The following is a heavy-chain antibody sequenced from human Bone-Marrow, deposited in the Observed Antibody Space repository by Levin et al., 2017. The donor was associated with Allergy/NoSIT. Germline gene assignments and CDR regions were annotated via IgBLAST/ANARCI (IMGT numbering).Heavy chain of an antibody. Sequence: GGSLRLSCAASGFTFSSYAMHWVRQAPGKGLEWVAVISYDGSNKYYADSVKGRFTISRDNSKNTLYLQMNSLRAEDTAVYYCARVRRYGSGSYYNDYYYYGMDVWGQGTTVTVSS. CDR3: ARVRRYGSGSYYNDYYYYGMDV. J-gene: IGHJ6*02. D-gene: IGHD3-10*01. CDR2: ISYDGSNK. CDR1: GFTFSSYA. V-gene: IGHV3-30*04.